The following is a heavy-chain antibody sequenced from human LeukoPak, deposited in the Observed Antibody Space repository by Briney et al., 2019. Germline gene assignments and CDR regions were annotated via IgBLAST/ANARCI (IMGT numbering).Heavy chain of an antibody. V-gene: IGHV1-2*02. J-gene: IGHJ4*02. CDR1: GYTFTGCV. Sequence: ASVKVSCKASGYTFTGCVIHWVRQAPGQGREWMGWINPNNGSTNYAQKLQGRVTMTRDTSISTAYMELSRLRSDDTAVYYCARDERYDSSGYPFDYWGQGTLVTVSS. D-gene: IGHD3-22*01. CDR2: INPNNGST. CDR3: ARDERYDSSGYPFDY.